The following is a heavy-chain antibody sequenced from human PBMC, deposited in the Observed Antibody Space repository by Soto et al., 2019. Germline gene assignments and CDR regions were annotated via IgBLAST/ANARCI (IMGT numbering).Heavy chain of an antibody. CDR3: ATTMEDSNYFYYMDV. Sequence: QVQLVQSGAEVKKPGSSVKVSWKASGGTFGRFTFTWVRQAPGHGLQWVGRFVPILHITNYAQNIQDRVTFTADKSANTVYMELSSLRSEDTAVYYCATTMEDSNYFYYMDVWGTGTTVTVS. CDR2: FVPILHIT. V-gene: IGHV1-69*02. CDR1: GGTFGRFT. J-gene: IGHJ6*03. D-gene: IGHD3-10*01.